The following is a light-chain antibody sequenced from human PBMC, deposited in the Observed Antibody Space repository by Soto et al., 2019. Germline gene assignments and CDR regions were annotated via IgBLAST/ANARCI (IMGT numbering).Light chain of an antibody. Sequence: DIKMTQSPSSLSASVGDRVTITCRANHNISNYLIWYQQKPGKAPNLLIYAASSLQSGFPSTFSGSGSGTDFSLTISSLQPEDRATYYCQQTYTSPVTFGPGTKVGIK. CDR1: HNISNY. CDR3: QQTYTSPVT. V-gene: IGKV1-39*01. CDR2: AAS. J-gene: IGKJ3*01.